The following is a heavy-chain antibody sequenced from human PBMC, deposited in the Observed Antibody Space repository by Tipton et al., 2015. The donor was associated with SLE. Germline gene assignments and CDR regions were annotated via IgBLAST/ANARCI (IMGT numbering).Heavy chain of an antibody. Sequence: TLSLTCTVSGGSISSHYWSWIRQPPGKGLEWIGSIYYSGSTYYNPSLKSRVTISVDTSKNQFSLKLSSVTAADTAVYYCARDVPGDYWGQGTLVTVSS. V-gene: IGHV4-59*11. CDR2: IYYSGST. CDR1: GGSISSHY. CDR3: ARDVPGDY. J-gene: IGHJ4*02.